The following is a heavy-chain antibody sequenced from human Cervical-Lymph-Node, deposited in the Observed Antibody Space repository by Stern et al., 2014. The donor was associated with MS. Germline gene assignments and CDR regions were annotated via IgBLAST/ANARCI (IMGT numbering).Heavy chain of an antibody. CDR2: INTHTGNP. Sequence: QVQLVQSGSELKKPGSSVKVSCKASGYTFTDYAINWLRQAPGQGLEWMGWINTHTGNPTYARDFTGRIVFSFDTSVTTAYLQISSLKADDSAVYYCARDPYNFWSGYYQDWFDPWGQGTLVTVSS. CDR3: ARDPYNFWSGYYQDWFDP. J-gene: IGHJ5*01. D-gene: IGHD3-3*01. CDR1: GYTFTDYA. V-gene: IGHV7-4-1*02.